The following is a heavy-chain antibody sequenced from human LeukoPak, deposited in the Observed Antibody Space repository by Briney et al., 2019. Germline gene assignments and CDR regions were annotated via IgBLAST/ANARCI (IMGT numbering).Heavy chain of an antibody. D-gene: IGHD4-17*01. CDR3: AREKPLTTVTTCHFDY. CDR1: GYTFTGYY. V-gene: IGHV1-2*02. CDR2: INPNSGGT. Sequence: ASVRVSCKASGYTFTGYYMHWVRQAPGQGLEWMGWINPNSGGTNYARKFQGRVTMTRDTSISTAYIELSRLRSDDTAVYYCAREKPLTTVTTCHFDYWGQGTLDTLPS. J-gene: IGHJ4*02.